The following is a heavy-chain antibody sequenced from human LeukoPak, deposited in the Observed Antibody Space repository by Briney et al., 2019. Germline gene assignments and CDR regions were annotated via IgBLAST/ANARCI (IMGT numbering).Heavy chain of an antibody. D-gene: IGHD3-10*01. Sequence: GGSLRLFCAASGFTFRIYSVIWVPQAPGEGLEGVSYISCSSSYIYYADSVKGRFTISRDHAKDSLYLQMNSLRADDTAVYYCARDIRPPTGYYYGSRSSGVLDYGGQGTLVTVSS. J-gene: IGHJ4*02. CDR3: ARDIRPPTGYYYGSRSSGVLDY. CDR2: ISCSSSYI. CDR1: GFTFRIYS. V-gene: IGHV3-21*01.